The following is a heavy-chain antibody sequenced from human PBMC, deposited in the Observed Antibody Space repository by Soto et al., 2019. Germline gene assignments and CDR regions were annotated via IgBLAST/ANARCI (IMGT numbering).Heavy chain of an antibody. Sequence: QVQLQESGPRLVKPSETLSLTCTVSGGSISSYYWSWIRQPPGKGLEWIGYIYYSGSTNYNPSLKSRVTISVDTSKNQFSLKLSSVTAADTAVYYCAREPVNYYDSSGSRGDAFDIWGQGTMVTVSS. CDR3: AREPVNYYDSSGSRGDAFDI. CDR1: GGSISSYY. J-gene: IGHJ3*02. CDR2: IYYSGST. D-gene: IGHD3-22*01. V-gene: IGHV4-59*01.